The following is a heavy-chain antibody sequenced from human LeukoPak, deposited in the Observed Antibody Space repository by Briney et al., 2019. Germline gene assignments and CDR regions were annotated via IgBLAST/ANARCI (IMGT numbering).Heavy chain of an antibody. CDR3: ARDQGPSNYGDAFDI. D-gene: IGHD4-17*01. Sequence: GGSLRLSCAASGFTFGDFGMSWVRQAPGKGLEYVSSFSSSSSYIYYADSVKGRFTISRDNARNSLYLQMNSLRAEDTAVYYCARDQGPSNYGDAFDIWGQGTMVTVSS. CDR2: FSSSSSYI. J-gene: IGHJ3*02. V-gene: IGHV3-21*01. CDR1: GFTFGDFG.